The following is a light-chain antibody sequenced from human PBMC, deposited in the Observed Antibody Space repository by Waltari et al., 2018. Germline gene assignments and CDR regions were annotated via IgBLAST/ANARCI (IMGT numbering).Light chain of an antibody. Sequence: EIVLTQSQDTLSLSPGERATLSCRASQSVTNSLAWYQQKPGQAPRLLIYSASNRATGVPARFSGSASGTDFTLTISSLEPEDFAVYYCQQRSNWPRTFGQGTKVEIK. CDR2: SAS. CDR3: QQRSNWPRT. CDR1: QSVTNS. J-gene: IGKJ1*01. V-gene: IGKV3-11*01.